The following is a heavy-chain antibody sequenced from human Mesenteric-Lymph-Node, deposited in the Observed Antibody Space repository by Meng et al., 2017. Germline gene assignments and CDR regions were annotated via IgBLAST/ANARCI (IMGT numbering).Heavy chain of an antibody. Sequence: GQLQESVPRLVTPSQTLSLTCTVSGASISSGEYFWRWIRQPPGKGLEWIGYEDYRGSTFYNLSLKSRVTISVDTSKNQFSLKLSSVTAADTAVYFCARGELLWDYWGQGTLVTVSS. D-gene: IGHD2-2*01. CDR3: ARGELLWDY. CDR2: EDYRGST. CDR1: GASISSGEYF. V-gene: IGHV4-30-4*01. J-gene: IGHJ4*02.